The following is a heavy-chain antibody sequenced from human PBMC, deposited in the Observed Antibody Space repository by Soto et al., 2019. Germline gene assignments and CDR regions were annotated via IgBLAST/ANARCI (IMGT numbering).Heavy chain of an antibody. J-gene: IGHJ6*03. V-gene: IGHV3-33*01. CDR2: IWSDGNNK. CDR1: GFTFSSYG. Sequence: QVQLVESGGGVVQPGRSLRLSCAASGFTFSSYGMHWVRQAPGKGLEWVALIWSDGNNKYYASSMKGRFTISRDNSKNRVSLKMNSRRAEDTAVFYGARDENRTPNYYYYYGAVWGKGTTVTVPS. CDR3: ARDENRTPNYYYYYGAV.